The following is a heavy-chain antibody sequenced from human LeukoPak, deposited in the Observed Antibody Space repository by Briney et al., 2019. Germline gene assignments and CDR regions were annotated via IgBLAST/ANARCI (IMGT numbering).Heavy chain of an antibody. CDR2: ISDSGSVK. CDR3: AREGEGYYDSSGYYPGAFDI. Sequence: GGSLRLSCGASGFTFSNYAMHWVRQAPGKGLEWVIVISDSGSVKYYADSVKGRFTISRDNSKNTLYLQMNSLRAEDTALYYCAREGEGYYDSSGYYPGAFDIWGQGTMVTVSS. V-gene: IGHV3-30*04. D-gene: IGHD3-22*01. CDR1: GFTFSNYA. J-gene: IGHJ3*02.